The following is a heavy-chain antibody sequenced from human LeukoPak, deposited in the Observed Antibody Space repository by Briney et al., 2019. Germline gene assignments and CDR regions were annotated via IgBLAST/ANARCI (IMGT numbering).Heavy chain of an antibody. CDR2: INHSGST. D-gene: IGHD6-13*01. CDR1: GGSFSGYY. Sequence: ASETLSLTCAVYGGSFSGYYWSWIRQPPGKGLEWIGEINHSGSTNYNPSLKSRVTISVDTSKNQFSLKLSSVTAADTAVYYCAIWASSWYWKYWGQGTLVTVSS. CDR3: AIWASSWYWKY. V-gene: IGHV4-34*01. J-gene: IGHJ4*02.